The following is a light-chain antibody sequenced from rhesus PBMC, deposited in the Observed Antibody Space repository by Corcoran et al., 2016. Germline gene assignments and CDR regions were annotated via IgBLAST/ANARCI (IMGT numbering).Light chain of an antibody. CDR3: LQCKKSPWT. CDR1: ESVSFFGINL. J-gene: IGKJ1*01. CDR2: QPS. Sequence: DIVLTQSPASLAVSPGQRATITCRASESVSFFGINLIHWYQQKTGQHPKLLVYQPSNKDTWVPARFSGSGAGTDFTLPINPVGADEAADYYGLQCKKSPWTFGKGTKVEIK. V-gene: IGKV7-13*01.